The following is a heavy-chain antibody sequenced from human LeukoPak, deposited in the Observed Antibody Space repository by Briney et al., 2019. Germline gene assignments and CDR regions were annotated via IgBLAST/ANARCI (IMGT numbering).Heavy chain of an antibody. D-gene: IGHD3-9*01. V-gene: IGHV1-2*02. CDR1: GYTFTGYY. Sequence: ASVKVSCKASGYTFTGYYMHWVRQAPGQGLEWMGWINPNSGGTNYAQKFQGRVTMTRDTSISTAYMELSRLRSDDTAVYYCARGGYFDWLLPYYFDYWGQGTLVTVSS. J-gene: IGHJ4*02. CDR2: INPNSGGT. CDR3: ARGGYFDWLLPYYFDY.